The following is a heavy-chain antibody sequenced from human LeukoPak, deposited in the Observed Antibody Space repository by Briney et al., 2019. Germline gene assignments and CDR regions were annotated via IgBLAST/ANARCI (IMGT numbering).Heavy chain of an antibody. CDR2: IKQDGSEK. V-gene: IGHV3-7*01. CDR1: GFTFTTYW. J-gene: IGHJ4*02. D-gene: IGHD6-13*01. Sequence: GGALRLSFSASGFTFTTYWMSLVRPAPGKGVEWVANIKQDGSEKDYVDSLKGRFTISRDNAKNSVNLQMNSLRVEDTAVYYCARIGYSSSSFDYWGQGTLVTVPS. CDR3: ARIGYSSSSFDY.